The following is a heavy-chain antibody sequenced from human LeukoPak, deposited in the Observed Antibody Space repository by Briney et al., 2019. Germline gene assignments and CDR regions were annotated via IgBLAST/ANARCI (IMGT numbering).Heavy chain of an antibody. CDR1: GYIFTGYY. CDR3: AREFGGVADFDY. V-gene: IGHV1-2*04. CDR2: INPNSGGT. J-gene: IGHJ4*02. D-gene: IGHD3-16*01. Sequence: ASVRVSCKASGYIFTGYYVHWVRQAPGQGPEWMGWINPNSGGTNYAQKFQGWVTMTRDTSINTAYMELSRLRSDDTAVYYCAREFGGVADFDYWGQGTLVTVSS.